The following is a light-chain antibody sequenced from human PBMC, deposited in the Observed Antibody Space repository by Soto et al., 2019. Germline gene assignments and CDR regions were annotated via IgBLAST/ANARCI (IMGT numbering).Light chain of an antibody. Sequence: EIVLTQSPGTLSLSPGERATLSCRASQSVSNNYLAWYQQKPGQAPRRLIYGASSRATGIPDRFSGSGSGTDFTLTISRLEPEDFAVYYCQQRSNWPPWTFGQGTKVDIK. J-gene: IGKJ1*01. CDR2: GAS. V-gene: IGKV3D-20*02. CDR3: QQRSNWPPWT. CDR1: QSVSNNY.